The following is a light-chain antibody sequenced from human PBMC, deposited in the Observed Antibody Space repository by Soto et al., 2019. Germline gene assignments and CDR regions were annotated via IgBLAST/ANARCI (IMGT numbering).Light chain of an antibody. CDR2: WAS. CDR1: QSLLYSSNNKNY. Sequence: DIVMTQSPDSLAVSLGERVTINCKSSQSLLYSSNNKNYLTWYQQKPGQPPKLLIYWASTRESGVPDRFRGSGSGTDFTLTISSLQAEDVAVYYCQQYYKPPLTFGGGTKVEI. J-gene: IGKJ4*02. CDR3: QQYYKPPLT. V-gene: IGKV4-1*01.